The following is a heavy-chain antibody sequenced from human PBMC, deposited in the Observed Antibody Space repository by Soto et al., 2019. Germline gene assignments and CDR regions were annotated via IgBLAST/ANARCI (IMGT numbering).Heavy chain of an antibody. Sequence: GGSLRLSCAASGYTFRTNDMSWVRQAPGKGLEWVSGISGTDGSTSYIDSVKGRFTISRDGSENTLYLQMNSLRAEDTAVYYCAKRACSTASCSYFDYWGQGTLVTVSS. CDR3: AKRACSTASCSYFDY. D-gene: IGHD2-2*01. CDR1: GYTFRTND. J-gene: IGHJ4*02. V-gene: IGHV3-23*01. CDR2: ISGTDGST.